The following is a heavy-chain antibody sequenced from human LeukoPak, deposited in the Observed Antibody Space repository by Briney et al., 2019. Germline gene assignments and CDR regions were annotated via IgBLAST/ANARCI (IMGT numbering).Heavy chain of an antibody. CDR1: GGSISSYY. V-gene: IGHV4-59*01. J-gene: IGHJ4*02. D-gene: IGHD3-22*01. CDR3: ARGRMPDYYDSSGYQRRFDY. Sequence: SETLSLTCTVSGGSISSYYWSWIRQPPGKGLEWTGYIYYSGSTNYNPSLKSRVTISVDTSKNQFSLRLSSVTAADTAVYYCARGRMPDYYDSSGYQRRFDYWGQGTLVTVSS. CDR2: IYYSGST.